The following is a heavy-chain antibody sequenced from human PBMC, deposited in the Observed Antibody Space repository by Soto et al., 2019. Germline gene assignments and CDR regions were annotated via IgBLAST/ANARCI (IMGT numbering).Heavy chain of an antibody. J-gene: IGHJ5*02. Sequence: QVQLVQSGAEVKKPGSSVKVSCKASGGTFSSYAISWVRQAPGQGLEWMGGIIPIFGTANYAQKFQGRVTITADESTSTAYMELSSLRSEDTAVYYCARVAYSSSFFWLKNWFDPWGQGTLVTVSS. CDR2: IIPIFGTA. D-gene: IGHD6-6*01. CDR1: GGTFSSYA. CDR3: ARVAYSSSFFWLKNWFDP. V-gene: IGHV1-69*01.